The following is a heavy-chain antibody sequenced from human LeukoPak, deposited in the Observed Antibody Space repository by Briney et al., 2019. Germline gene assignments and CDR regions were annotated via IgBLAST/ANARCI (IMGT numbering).Heavy chain of an antibody. CDR1: GYTFTGYY. Sequence: ASVKVSCKASGYTFTGYYMHWVRQAPGQGLEWVGWINPDSGGTNYAQKFQGRVTMTRDTSIRTAYMELSRLRSDDTAVYYCARDRRIAVAGLDRWGQGTLVTVSS. D-gene: IGHD6-19*01. J-gene: IGHJ5*02. V-gene: IGHV1-2*02. CDR2: INPDSGGT. CDR3: ARDRRIAVAGLDR.